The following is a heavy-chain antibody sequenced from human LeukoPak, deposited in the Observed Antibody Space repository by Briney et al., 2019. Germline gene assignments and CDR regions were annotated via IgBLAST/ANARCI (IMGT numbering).Heavy chain of an antibody. J-gene: IGHJ4*02. CDR1: GGTFSSYA. V-gene: IGHV1-69*13. CDR3: AREVKSPPEGYFDY. CDR2: IIPIFGTA. Sequence: ASVKVSCKASGGTFSSYAISWVRQAPGQGLEWMGGIIPIFGTANYAQKFQGRVTITADESTSTAYMELSSLRSEDTAVYYCAREVKSPPEGYFDYWGQGTLVTVSS. D-gene: IGHD3-22*01.